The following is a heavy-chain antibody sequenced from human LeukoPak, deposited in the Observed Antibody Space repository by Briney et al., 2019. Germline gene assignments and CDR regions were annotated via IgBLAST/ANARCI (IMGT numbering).Heavy chain of an antibody. CDR2: IYYSGST. CDR1: GGSISSYY. J-gene: IGHJ6*02. CDR3: ARGVRVGYCSSTNCPRPKSYYYYYYGMDV. Sequence: SETLSLTCTVSGGSISSYYWSWIRQPPGKGLEWIGYIYYSGSTNYNPSLKSRVTISVDTSKNQFSLKLSSVTAADTAVYYCARGVRVGYCSSTNCPRPKSYYYYYYGMDVWGQGTTVTVSS. V-gene: IGHV4-59*12. D-gene: IGHD2-2*01.